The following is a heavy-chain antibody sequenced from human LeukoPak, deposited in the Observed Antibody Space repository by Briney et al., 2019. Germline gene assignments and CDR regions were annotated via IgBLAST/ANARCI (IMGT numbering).Heavy chain of an antibody. Sequence: GGSLRLSCAASGFTFSSYAMSWVRQAPGKGLEWVSAISGSGGSTYYADSVKGRFTISRDNSKNTLYLQMNSLRAGDTAVYYCAKAEYSSGWYFDYWGQGTLVTVSS. CDR2: ISGSGGST. D-gene: IGHD6-19*01. CDR1: GFTFSSYA. CDR3: AKAEYSSGWYFDY. J-gene: IGHJ4*02. V-gene: IGHV3-23*01.